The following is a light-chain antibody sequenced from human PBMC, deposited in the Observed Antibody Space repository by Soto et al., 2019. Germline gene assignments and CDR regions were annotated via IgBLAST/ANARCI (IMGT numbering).Light chain of an antibody. Sequence: EIVLTQSPATLSVSPGERATLSCRASQSVNSDLAWFQQKPGQAPRLLIYGASTRATGIPARFSGSGSGTEFTLTISSLQYEDFAIYYCQQYNNWPLTFGGGTKVESK. CDR3: QQYNNWPLT. J-gene: IGKJ4*01. CDR2: GAS. CDR1: QSVNSD. V-gene: IGKV3-15*01.